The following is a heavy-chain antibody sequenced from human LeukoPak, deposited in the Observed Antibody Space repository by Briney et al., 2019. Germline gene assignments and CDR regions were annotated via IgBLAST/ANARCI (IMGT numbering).Heavy chain of an antibody. Sequence: ASVTVSFKASGYTLTSYGISWVRQAPGQGREWMGWISAYNGNTNYAQKLQGRVTMTTDTSTSTAYMELRSLRSDDTAVYYCARDQGVLLWFGEPENFDYWGQGTLVTVSS. J-gene: IGHJ4*02. CDR2: ISAYNGNT. V-gene: IGHV1-18*01. CDR1: GYTLTSYG. D-gene: IGHD3-10*01. CDR3: ARDQGVLLWFGEPENFDY.